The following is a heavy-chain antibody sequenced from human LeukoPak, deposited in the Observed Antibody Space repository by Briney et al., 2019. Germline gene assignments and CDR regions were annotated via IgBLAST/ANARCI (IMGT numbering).Heavy chain of an antibody. D-gene: IGHD6-19*01. J-gene: IGHJ4*02. CDR2: TSYSGST. CDR1: GGSISTHY. Sequence: SETLSLTCSVSGGSISTHYWSWIRQPPGKGLEWIGYTSYSGSTNYNPSLKSRVTISVDTTKNHVSLRLSSVTAADTAVYYCASNVAGSSFDYWGQGSLVTVSS. V-gene: IGHV4-59*08. CDR3: ASNVAGSSFDY.